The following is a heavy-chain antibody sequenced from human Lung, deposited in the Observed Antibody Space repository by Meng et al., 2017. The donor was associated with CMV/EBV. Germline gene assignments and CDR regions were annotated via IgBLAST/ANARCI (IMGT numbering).Heavy chain of an antibody. Sequence: GGSXRLSCAVSGFIVSDNYISWVRQAPGQGLEWMGWINPNPNFDDTAYAQKFQGRVTITRDMSISTAYMELTRLRPDDTAVYYCARVQFLEKPNDAFNIWXQGTXVTVSS. V-gene: IGHV1-2*02. D-gene: IGHD2-21*01. J-gene: IGHJ3*02. CDR3: ARVQFLEKPNDAFNI. CDR2: INPNPNFDDT. CDR1: GFIVSDNY.